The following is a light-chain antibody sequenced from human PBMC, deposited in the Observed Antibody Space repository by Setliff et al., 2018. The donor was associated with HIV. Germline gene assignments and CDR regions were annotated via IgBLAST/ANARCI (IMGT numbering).Light chain of an antibody. Sequence: QSVLTQPRSVSGSPGQSVTISCTGTSSDVGAYNYVSWYQQHPGKAPKLMIYDVSNRPSGVPDRFSGSKSGNTASLTISGLQAEDEADYYCCSYAGTYTSYWIFGGGTKVTVL. V-gene: IGLV2-11*01. J-gene: IGLJ3*02. CDR1: SSDVGAYNY. CDR2: DVS. CDR3: CSYAGTYTSYWI.